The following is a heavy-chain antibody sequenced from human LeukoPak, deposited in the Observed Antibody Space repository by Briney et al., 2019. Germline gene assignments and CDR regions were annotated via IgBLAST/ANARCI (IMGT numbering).Heavy chain of an antibody. J-gene: IGHJ4*02. CDR1: GFTFSSYW. CDR2: IKQDGREK. Sequence: GGSLRLSCAASGFTFSSYWMSWVRQAPGKGLEWVANIKQDGREKYYVDSVKGRFTISRDNAKNSLYLQMNSLRAEDTAVYYCARERNYRAVVVAATAPFDYWGQGTLVTVSS. CDR3: ARERNYRAVVVAATAPFDY. D-gene: IGHD2-15*01. V-gene: IGHV3-7*01.